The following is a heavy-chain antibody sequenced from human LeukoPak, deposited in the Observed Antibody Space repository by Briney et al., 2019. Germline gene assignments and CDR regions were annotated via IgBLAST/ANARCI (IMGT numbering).Heavy chain of an antibody. D-gene: IGHD6-19*01. CDR3: ARAKSAIAVAANGDY. J-gene: IGHJ4*02. CDR1: GYTFTSYG. Sequence: ASVKVSCKASGYTFTSYGISWVRQAPGQGLEWVGWISAYNGNTNYAQKLQGRVTMTTDTSTSTAYMELRSLRSDDTAVYYCARAKSAIAVAANGDYWGQGTLVTVSS. CDR2: ISAYNGNT. V-gene: IGHV1-18*01.